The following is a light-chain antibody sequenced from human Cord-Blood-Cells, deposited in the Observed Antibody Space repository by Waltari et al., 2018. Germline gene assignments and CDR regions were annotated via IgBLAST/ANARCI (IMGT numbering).Light chain of an antibody. Sequence: DIQMTQSPAAMSASVGDRVTITCPASQGISNYFAWFQQKPGKVPKRLIYAAASLPSGVPSRFSGSGSGTECTLIISSLQPEDFATYYCLQHNSYPRTFGQGTKVEIK. V-gene: IGKV1-17*03. J-gene: IGKJ1*01. CDR2: AAA. CDR3: LQHNSYPRT. CDR1: QGISNY.